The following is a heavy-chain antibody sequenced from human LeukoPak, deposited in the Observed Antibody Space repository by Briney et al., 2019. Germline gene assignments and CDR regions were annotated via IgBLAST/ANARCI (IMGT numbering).Heavy chain of an antibody. CDR1: GDSISVHY. V-gene: IGHV4-59*11. Sequence: PSETLSLTCTVSGDSISVHYWSWIRPAPGKGLGRIGYIWNSGTTKYNTSLTSRVTISVDTSKNQFSLKLSSVTAADTAVYYCARMIGPHYFDYWGQGTLVTVSS. CDR2: IWNSGTT. CDR3: ARMIGPHYFDY. D-gene: IGHD3-22*01. J-gene: IGHJ4*02.